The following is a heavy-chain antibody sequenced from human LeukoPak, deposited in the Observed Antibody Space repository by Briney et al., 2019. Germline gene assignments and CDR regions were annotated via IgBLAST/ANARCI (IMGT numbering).Heavy chain of an antibody. CDR2: IYYSGST. Sequence: SETLSLTCTVSGGSISSSSYYWGWIRQPPGKGLEWIGSIYYSGSTYYNPSLKSRVTISVGTSKNQFSLKLSSVTAADPAVYYCARVRGSSWPELDYWGQGTLVTVSS. CDR1: GGSISSSSYY. D-gene: IGHD6-13*01. J-gene: IGHJ4*02. V-gene: IGHV4-39*07. CDR3: ARVRGSSWPELDY.